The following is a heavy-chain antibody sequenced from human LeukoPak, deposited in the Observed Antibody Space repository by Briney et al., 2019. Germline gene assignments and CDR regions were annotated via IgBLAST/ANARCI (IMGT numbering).Heavy chain of an antibody. CDR1: GFTFSNAW. V-gene: IGHV3-15*01. CDR2: IKSKYDGETI. J-gene: IGHJ4*02. D-gene: IGHD3-16*02. CDR3: TTDLFGAIAPY. Sequence: GGSLRLSCAASGFTFSNAWMTWVRQAPGKGLEWVGRIKSKYDGETIDYAAPVKGRFTISRDDLKNTLYLQMNSLKTEDTAVYYCTTDLFGAIAPYWGQGTLVTVSS.